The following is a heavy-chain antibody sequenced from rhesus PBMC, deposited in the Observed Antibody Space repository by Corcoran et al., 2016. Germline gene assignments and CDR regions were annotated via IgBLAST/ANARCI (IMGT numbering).Heavy chain of an antibody. CDR3: ARDLYYSGSYYYEVISMDV. D-gene: IGHD3-16*01. CDR1: GFTFRNYG. J-gene: IGHJ5-2*02. V-gene: IGHV3S5*01. Sequence: EVQLVETGGGLVQPGGSLKLSCAASGFTFRNYGMSWVRQAPGKGLEWGSTSNYGGSRTYYADSVKGRFTISRDNSKNTLSLQMSSLRAEDTAVYYCARDLYYSGSYYYEVISMDVWGRGVLVTISS. CDR2: SNYGGSRT.